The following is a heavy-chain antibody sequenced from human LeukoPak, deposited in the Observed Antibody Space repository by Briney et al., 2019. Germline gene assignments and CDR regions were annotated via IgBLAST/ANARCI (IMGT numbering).Heavy chain of an antibody. J-gene: IGHJ4*02. V-gene: IGHV3-53*01. D-gene: IGHD3-22*01. CDR3: ARNNLKYDSRPHPDY. CDR2: IYSGGST. Sequence: PGGSLRLSCAASGLTVSSNYMSWVRQAPGKGLEWVSLIYSGGSTYYADSVKGRFTISRDNSKNTLYLQMNSLRAEDTAVYYCARNNLKYDSRPHPDYWGQGTLVTVSS. CDR1: GLTVSSNY.